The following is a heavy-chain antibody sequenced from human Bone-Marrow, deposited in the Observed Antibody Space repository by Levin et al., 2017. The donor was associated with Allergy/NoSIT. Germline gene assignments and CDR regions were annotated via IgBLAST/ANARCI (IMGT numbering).Heavy chain of an antibody. D-gene: IGHD1-1*01. J-gene: IGHJ2*01. CDR3: ARPTSGNDWHFDH. CDR2: INTDGSAK. V-gene: IGHV3-7*04. CDR1: GFTFNSNW. Sequence: PGGSLRLSCAASGFTFNSNWMNWVRQAPGKGLEWVANINTDGSAKYYVDSVKGRFTISRDNAKNSLYLQMNSLRAEDTAMYYCARPTSGNDWHFDHWGRGALVTVSS.